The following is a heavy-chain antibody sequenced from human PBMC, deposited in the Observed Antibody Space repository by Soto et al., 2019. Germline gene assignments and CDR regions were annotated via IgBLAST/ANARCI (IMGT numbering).Heavy chain of an antibody. CDR2: IHYSGSA. Sequence: SETLSLTCTFSGSSIIGYYWTWIRQSPERGLEWIGYIHYSGSANYNPSLNSRLTMSVDRSKSQFSLKLSSVTAADTAVYYCARGGGSQGELELALMDVWGQGTMVTVSS. D-gene: IGHD1-7*01. CDR1: GSSIIGYY. CDR3: ARGGGSQGELELALMDV. V-gene: IGHV4-59*01. J-gene: IGHJ6*02.